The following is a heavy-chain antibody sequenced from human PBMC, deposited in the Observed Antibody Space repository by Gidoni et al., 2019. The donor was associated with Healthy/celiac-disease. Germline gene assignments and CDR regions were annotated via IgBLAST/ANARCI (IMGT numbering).Heavy chain of an antibody. Sequence: QLQLQESGPGLVKPSETLSLTCTVSGGSISSSSYYWGWIRQPPGKGLEWIGSIYYSGSTYYNPSLKSRVTISVDTSKNQFSLKLSSVTAADTAVYYCATGSHPKSPDAFDIWGQGTMVTVSS. V-gene: IGHV4-39*01. CDR3: ATGSHPKSPDAFDI. D-gene: IGHD1-26*01. CDR2: IYYSGST. J-gene: IGHJ3*02. CDR1: GGSISSSSYY.